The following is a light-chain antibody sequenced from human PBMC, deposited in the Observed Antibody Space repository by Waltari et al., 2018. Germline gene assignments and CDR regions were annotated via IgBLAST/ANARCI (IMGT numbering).Light chain of an antibody. CDR1: QSISNW. V-gene: IGKV1-12*01. CDR3: QQVNSFPAT. J-gene: IGKJ4*01. Sequence: DIQMTQSPSSVSAFVGDRVTITCRASQSISNWLAWYQQKPGKDPKPLIYGASDLHRGVPSRFSGSGAGTDFTLTISSLQAEDFATYYCQQVNSFPATFGGGTTVEIK. CDR2: GAS.